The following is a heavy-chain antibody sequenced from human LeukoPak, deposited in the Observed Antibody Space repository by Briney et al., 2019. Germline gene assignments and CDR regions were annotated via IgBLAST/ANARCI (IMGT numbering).Heavy chain of an antibody. CDR1: GFTVSSIY. D-gene: IGHD6-19*01. CDR3: ARAYSSGWSFDY. V-gene: IGHV3-53*05. J-gene: IGHJ4*02. Sequence: GGSLRLSCAVSGFTVSSIYMSWVRQAPGKGLEWDSSIYSDGHTYYADSVKGRFTISRDNSKNTLYLQMNSLRAEDTAVYYCARAYSSGWSFDYWGQGTLVTVSS. CDR2: IYSDGHT.